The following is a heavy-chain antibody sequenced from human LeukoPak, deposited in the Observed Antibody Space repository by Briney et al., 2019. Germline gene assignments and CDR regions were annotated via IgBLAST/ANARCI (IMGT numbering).Heavy chain of an antibody. CDR1: GFTFSDYT. V-gene: IGHV3-21*01. CDR3: ARLLEEIRVRGEGMDV. J-gene: IGHJ6*02. D-gene: IGHD3-10*01. CDR2: ITRSSSFI. Sequence: GGSLRLSCAASGFTFSDYTMNWVRQAPEKGLEWVSSITRSSSFIYYADSVQGRFTISRDNSKNSLYLQMNSLRADDTAVYYCARLLEEIRVRGEGMDVWGQGTTVTVSS.